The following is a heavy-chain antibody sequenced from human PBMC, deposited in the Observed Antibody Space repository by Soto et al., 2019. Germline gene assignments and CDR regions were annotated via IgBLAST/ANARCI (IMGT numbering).Heavy chain of an antibody. V-gene: IGHV4-31*03. CDR3: AKLSCTSSTCYFPGWFDP. CDR2: VYYSGSS. J-gene: IGHJ5*02. CDR1: GDSISGGASF. Sequence: KPSETLSLTCTVSGDSISGGASFWSWIRQPPGKGLEWTANVYYSGSSYYNPSLKSRLTISVDTTKNQFSLQLKSMTAADTAVYYCAKLSCTSSTCYFPGWFDPWGQGTLVTVSS. D-gene: IGHD2-2*01.